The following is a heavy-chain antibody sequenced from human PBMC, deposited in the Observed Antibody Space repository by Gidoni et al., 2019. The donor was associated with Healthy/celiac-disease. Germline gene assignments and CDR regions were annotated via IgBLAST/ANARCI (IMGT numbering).Heavy chain of an antibody. V-gene: IGHV4-34*01. D-gene: IGHD6-13*01. Sequence: QVQLQQWGAGPLKTLETLSPPCPVSGVSFHGYYWSWIRQPPGKGLEWSGEINHSGSTNYNPSLKSRVTISVDTSKNQFSLKLSSVTAADTAVYYCARGPFGRYSSSWYYFDYWGQGTLVTVSS. CDR2: INHSGST. J-gene: IGHJ4*02. CDR3: ARGPFGRYSSSWYYFDY. CDR1: GVSFHGYY.